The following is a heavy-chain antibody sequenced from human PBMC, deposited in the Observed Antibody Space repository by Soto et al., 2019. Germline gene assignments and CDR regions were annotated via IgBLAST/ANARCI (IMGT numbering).Heavy chain of an antibody. CDR1: GGTFSSYA. CDR3: ARARIQLWLEDY. CDR2: TIPIFSTA. V-gene: IGHV1-69*13. D-gene: IGHD5-18*01. J-gene: IGHJ4*02. Sequence: GASVKVSCKASGGTFSSYAISWVRQAPGQGLEWMGGTIPIFSTANYAQKFQGRVTITADESTSTAYMELSSLRSEDTAVYYCARARIQLWLEDYWGQGTLVTVPQ.